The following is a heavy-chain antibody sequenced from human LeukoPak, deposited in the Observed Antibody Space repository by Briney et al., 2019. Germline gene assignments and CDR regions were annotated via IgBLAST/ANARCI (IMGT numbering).Heavy chain of an antibody. CDR3: ARGSHRIAARRFDAFDI. D-gene: IGHD6-6*01. Sequence: ASVKVSCKASGYTFTSYDINWVRQATGQGLEWMGWMNPNSGNTGYAQKFQGRVTMTRNTSISTAYMELSSLRSEDTAVYYCARGSHRIAARRFDAFDIWGQGTMVTVSS. CDR1: GYTFTSYD. CDR2: MNPNSGNT. V-gene: IGHV1-8*01. J-gene: IGHJ3*02.